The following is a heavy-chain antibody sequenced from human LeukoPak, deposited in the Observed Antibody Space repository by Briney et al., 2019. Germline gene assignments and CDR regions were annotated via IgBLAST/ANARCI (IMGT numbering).Heavy chain of an antibody. J-gene: IGHJ4*02. CDR1: GGSFSGYY. V-gene: IGHV4-34*01. Sequence: SETLSLTCAVYGGSFSGYYWSWIRQPPGKGLERIGEINHSGSTNYNPSLKSRVTISIDTSKNQFSLELQSVTAADTSFYYCAREMGHDLAEFDSWGQGTLVTVSS. CDR3: AREMGHDLAEFDS. D-gene: IGHD3-3*01. CDR2: INHSGST.